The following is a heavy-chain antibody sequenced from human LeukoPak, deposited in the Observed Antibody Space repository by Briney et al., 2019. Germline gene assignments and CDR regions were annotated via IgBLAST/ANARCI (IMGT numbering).Heavy chain of an antibody. V-gene: IGHV3-74*01. CDR1: GFTFSSYW. D-gene: IGHD3-22*01. CDR3: ARATYYYDSSGYRAVYYFDY. CDR2: INTDGSTT. Sequence: GGSLRLSCAASGFTFSSYWMHWVRQAPGKGLVWVSRINTDGSTTTYADSVKGRFTISRDNAKNTLYLQMNSLRVEDTAVYYCARATYYYDSSGYRAVYYFDYWGQGTLVTVSS. J-gene: IGHJ4*02.